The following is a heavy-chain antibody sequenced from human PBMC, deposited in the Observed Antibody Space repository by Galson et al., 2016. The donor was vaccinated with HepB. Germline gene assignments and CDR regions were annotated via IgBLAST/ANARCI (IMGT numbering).Heavy chain of an antibody. Sequence: SETLSLTCTVSGSSIKTFYWSWIRESPGKGLEWIGHVYHSGSTNYNPSLKSRLTMAVDTSKNQFSLRLTSVTAADTAVYYCASTTYYYDSIDYSAVYFQHWGRGTLVIVSS. J-gene: IGHJ1*01. V-gene: IGHV4-59*01. CDR1: GSSIKTFY. CDR3: ASTTYYYDSIDYSAVYFQH. CDR2: VYHSGST. D-gene: IGHD3-22*01.